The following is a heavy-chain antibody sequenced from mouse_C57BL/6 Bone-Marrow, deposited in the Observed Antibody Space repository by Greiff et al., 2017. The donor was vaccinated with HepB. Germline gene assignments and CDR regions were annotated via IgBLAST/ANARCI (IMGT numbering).Heavy chain of an antibody. V-gene: IGHV1-47*01. J-gene: IGHJ4*01. CDR1: GYTFTTYP. D-gene: IGHD2-1*01. CDR3: ARIGNYGLYAMDY. CDR2: FHPYNDDT. Sequence: VQLKESGAELVKPGASVKMSCKASGYTFTTYPIEWMKQNHGKSLEWIGNFHPYNDDTKYNEKFKGKATLTVEKSSSTVYLELSRLTSDDSAVYYCARIGNYGLYAMDYWGQGTSVTVSS.